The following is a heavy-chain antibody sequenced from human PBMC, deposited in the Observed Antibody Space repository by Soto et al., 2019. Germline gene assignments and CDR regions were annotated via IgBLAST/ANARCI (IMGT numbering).Heavy chain of an antibody. CDR2: ISGNGDSA. CDR1: GFTFRDYA. CDR3: GKERRGSGWSVCNF. D-gene: IGHD6-19*01. Sequence: GGSLRLSCAASGFTFRDYAMSWVRQAPGKGLEWLSDISGNGDSARHAESVKGRFTISRDNSRNTLYLQMNRLRVDDTAVYYCGKERRGSGWSVCNFWGQGTRVTVSS. J-gene: IGHJ4*02. V-gene: IGHV3-23*01.